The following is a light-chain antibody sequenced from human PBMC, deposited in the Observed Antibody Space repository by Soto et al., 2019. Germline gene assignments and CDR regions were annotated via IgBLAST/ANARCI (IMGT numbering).Light chain of an antibody. CDR1: SSDVGGYNY. J-gene: IGLJ2*01. V-gene: IGLV2-14*01. Sequence: QSALTQPASVSGSPGQSITISCTGTSSDVGGYNYVSWYQQHPGKAPKLMIYEVSNRPSGVSNRFSASKSGNTASLTISGLPAEDEADYYCTSYTSSSSYVVFGGGTKLTVL. CDR2: EVS. CDR3: TSYTSSSSYVV.